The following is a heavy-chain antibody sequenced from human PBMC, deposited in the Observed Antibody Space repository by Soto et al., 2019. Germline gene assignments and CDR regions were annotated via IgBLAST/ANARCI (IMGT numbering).Heavy chain of an antibody. V-gene: IGHV3-30*09. D-gene: IGHD6-13*01. CDR1: GFTFSTFA. Sequence: QVQLVESGGGVVQPGRSLRLSCAASGFTFSTFAMHWVRRAPGRGLEWVAVISSDGFTQYYADSIRGRFAISRDNSKNTLYLQMNSLRGEDTAVYYCAKGGLYNSSWYEGYWGQGTLVTVSS. CDR2: ISSDGFTQ. J-gene: IGHJ4*02. CDR3: AKGGLYNSSWYEGY.